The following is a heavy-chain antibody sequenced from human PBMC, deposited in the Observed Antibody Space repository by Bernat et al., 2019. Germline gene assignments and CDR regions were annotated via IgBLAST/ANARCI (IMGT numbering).Heavy chain of an antibody. J-gene: IGHJ4*02. CDR2: INAGNGNT. V-gene: IGHV1-3*01. D-gene: IGHD3-3*01. CDR1: GYTFTSYA. Sequence: QVQLVQSGAEVKKPGASVKVSCKASGYTFTSYAMHWVRQAPGQRLEWMGWINAGNGNTKYSQKFQGRVTITRDTSASTAYMELSSLRSEDTAVYYCARDAHTYYDFWSGYYNAYYLDYWGQGTLVTVSS. CDR3: ARDAHTYYDFWSGYYNAYYLDY.